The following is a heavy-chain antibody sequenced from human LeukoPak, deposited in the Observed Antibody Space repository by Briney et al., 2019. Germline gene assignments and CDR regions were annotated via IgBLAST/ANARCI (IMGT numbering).Heavy chain of an antibody. D-gene: IGHD3-22*01. J-gene: IGHJ6*02. CDR1: GYTFTGYY. CDR3: AREYYYDSSGYSVDYYYYGMDV. CDR2: INPNSGGT. Sequence: GASVKVSCKASGYTFTGYYMHWVRQAPGQGLEWMGRINPNSGGTNYAQKFQGRVTMTRDTSISTAYMELSRLRSDDTAVYFCAREYYYDSSGYSVDYYYYGMDVWGQGTTATVSS. V-gene: IGHV1-2*06.